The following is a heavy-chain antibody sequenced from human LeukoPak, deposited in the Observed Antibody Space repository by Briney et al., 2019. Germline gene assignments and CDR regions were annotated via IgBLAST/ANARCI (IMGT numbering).Heavy chain of an antibody. CDR1: GGTFSSYA. CDR2: IIPIFGTA. V-gene: IGHV1-69*05. J-gene: IGHJ4*02. CDR3: ARWGGYYDSSGPRAVFDY. Sequence: SVKVSCKASGGTFSSYAISWVRQAPGQGLEWMGGIIPIFGTANYAQKFQGRVTITTDESTSTAYMELSSLRSEDTAVYYCARWGGYYDSSGPRAVFDYWGQGPLVPVSS. D-gene: IGHD3-22*01.